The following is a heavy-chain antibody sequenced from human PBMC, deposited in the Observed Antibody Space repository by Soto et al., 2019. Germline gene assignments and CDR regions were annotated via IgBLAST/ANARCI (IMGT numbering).Heavy chain of an antibody. CDR1: GFSFSSYW. CDR2: ISPDGSDK. J-gene: IGHJ2*01. Sequence: EVQLVESGGGLVQPGGPLRLSWAASGFSFSSYWMTWVRQAPGKGLEWVANISPDGSDKYYVDSVKGRFTISRDHVKNSLYLQVNSLRVDDTALYYCARARIDLWGRGTLVTVSS. V-gene: IGHV3-7*01. CDR3: ARARIDL.